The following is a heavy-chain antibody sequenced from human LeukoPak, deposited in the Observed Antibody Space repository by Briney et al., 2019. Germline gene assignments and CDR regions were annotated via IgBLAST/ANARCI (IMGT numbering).Heavy chain of an antibody. V-gene: IGHV3-23*01. CDR1: GFTFREYS. CDR3: AKGGYTTWFDP. CDR2: IRSNGGDT. D-gene: IGHD2-15*01. Sequence: TGGALRLSCAASGFTFREYSMSWVRQAPGKGLEWVSNIRSNGGDTYYTDSVEGRFTISRDNSKNTLYLEMNSLRAEDTAVYYCAKGGYTTWFDPWGQGTLVTVSS. J-gene: IGHJ5*02.